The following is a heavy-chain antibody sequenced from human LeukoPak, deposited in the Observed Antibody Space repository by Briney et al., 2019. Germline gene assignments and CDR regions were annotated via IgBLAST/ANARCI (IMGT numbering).Heavy chain of an antibody. CDR1: GGSISSNNYY. J-gene: IGHJ4*02. V-gene: IGHV4-39*01. CDR3: ARGLPASGRSSSWFDY. Sequence: SETLSLTCTVSGGSISSNNYYWGWIRQPPGKGLEWIGSIHYSGNTYYNPSLKSRVTISVDTSKNQFSLKLTSVTAADTAVYYCARGLPASGRSSSWFDYWGQGTLVTASS. D-gene: IGHD6-13*01. CDR2: IHYSGNT.